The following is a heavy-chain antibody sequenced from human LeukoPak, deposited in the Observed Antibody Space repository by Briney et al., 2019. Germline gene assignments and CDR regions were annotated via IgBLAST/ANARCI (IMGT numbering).Heavy chain of an antibody. V-gene: IGHV3-7*03. D-gene: IGHD3-10*01. CDR3: GRKRYGSGSYYTDY. Sequence: GGSLRLSCAASGFTFSSYWTSWVRQAPGQGLEGVANIKQDGSEKYYVDSVKGRFTISRDNAKNSLYLQMNSLRAEDTAVYYCGRKRYGSGSYYTDYWGQGTLVTVSS. CDR2: IKQDGSEK. J-gene: IGHJ4*02. CDR1: GFTFSSYW.